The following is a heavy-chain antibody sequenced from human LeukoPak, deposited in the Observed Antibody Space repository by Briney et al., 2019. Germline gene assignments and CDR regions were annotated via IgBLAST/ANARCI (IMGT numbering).Heavy chain of an antibody. CDR1: GGSFSGYY. Sequence: PSETLSLTCAVYGGSFSGYYWSWIRQPPGKGLEWIGEINHSGSTNYNPSLKSRVTISVDTSKNQFSLKLGSVTAADTAVYYCARRLGGGVAVPAAIRDYFDYWGQGTLVTVSS. J-gene: IGHJ4*02. V-gene: IGHV4-34*01. CDR2: INHSGST. CDR3: ARRLGGGVAVPAAIRDYFDY. D-gene: IGHD2-2*02.